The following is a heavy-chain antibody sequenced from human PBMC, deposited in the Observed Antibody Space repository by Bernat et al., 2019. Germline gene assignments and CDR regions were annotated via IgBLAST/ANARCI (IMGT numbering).Heavy chain of an antibody. D-gene: IGHD3-10*01. CDR1: GFTFSNAW. CDR2: IKSKTDGGTT. V-gene: IGHV3-15*01. J-gene: IGHJ6*02. Sequence: VQLVESGGGVVQPGRSLRLSCAASGFTFSNAWMSWVRQAPGKGLEWVGRIKSKTDGGTTDYAAPVKGRFTISRDDSKNTLYLQMNSLRAEDTAVYYCAKGGTMVRVGYYYYGMDVWGQGTTVTVSS. CDR3: AKGGTMVRVGYYYYGMDV.